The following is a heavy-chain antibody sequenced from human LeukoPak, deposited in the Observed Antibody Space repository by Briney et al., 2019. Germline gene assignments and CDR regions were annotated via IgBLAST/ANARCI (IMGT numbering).Heavy chain of an antibody. CDR1: GFTFSSYG. Sequence: PGGSLRLYCAASGFTFSSYGMHWDRQAPGKGLEWVAFIRYDGSNKYYADSVKGRFTISRDNSKNTLYLQMNSLRAEDTAVYYCAKDSQRWELRHFDYWGQGTLVTVSS. J-gene: IGHJ4*02. CDR2: IRYDGSNK. CDR3: AKDSQRWELRHFDY. D-gene: IGHD1-26*01. V-gene: IGHV3-30*02.